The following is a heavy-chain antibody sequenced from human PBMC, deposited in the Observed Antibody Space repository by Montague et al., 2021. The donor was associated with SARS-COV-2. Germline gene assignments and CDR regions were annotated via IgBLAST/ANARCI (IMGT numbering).Heavy chain of an antibody. J-gene: IGHJ3*02. V-gene: IGHV4-59*01. D-gene: IGHD6-13*01. CDR3: ARGAGYSSSWYLAFEI. CDR2: IYYSEST. CDR1: SGSFSGFY. Sequence: SETLSLTCAVYSGSFSGFYWTWIRQSPGKGLEWIGYIYYSESTNYNPSLKSRVTISVDTSKNQFSLKLSSVTAADTAVYYCARGAGYSSSWYLAFEIWGQGTMVTVSS.